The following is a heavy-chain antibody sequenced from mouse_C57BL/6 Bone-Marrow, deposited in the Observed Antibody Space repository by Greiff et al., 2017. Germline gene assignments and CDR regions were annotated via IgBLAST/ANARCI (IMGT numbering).Heavy chain of an antibody. J-gene: IGHJ3*01. CDR2: IFPGNSDT. V-gene: IGHV1-5*01. CDR1: GYTFTSYW. Sequence: EVQLQQSGTVLARPGASVKMSCKTSGYTFTSYWMHWVKQRPGQGLEWIGAIFPGNSDTSYNQKFKGKAKLTAVTSASTAYMELSSLTNEDSAVYYCTRDWDYGSRFAYWGQGTLVTVSA. D-gene: IGHD1-1*01. CDR3: TRDWDYGSRFAY.